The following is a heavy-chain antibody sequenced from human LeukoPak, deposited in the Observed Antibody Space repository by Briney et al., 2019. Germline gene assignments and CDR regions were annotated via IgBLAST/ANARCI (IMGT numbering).Heavy chain of an antibody. J-gene: IGHJ4*02. V-gene: IGHV3-23*01. D-gene: IGHD5-24*01. CDR3: AKSGYNRFDY. CDR2: FSGSGGDT. Sequence: PGGSLRLSCAASGFTFSTYAMSWVRQAPGKGLEWVSAFSGSGGDTYYADSVKGRFTISRDNSKNTLYLQMNSLRAEDTAVYYCAKSGYNRFDYWGQGTLVTVSS. CDR1: GFTFSTYA.